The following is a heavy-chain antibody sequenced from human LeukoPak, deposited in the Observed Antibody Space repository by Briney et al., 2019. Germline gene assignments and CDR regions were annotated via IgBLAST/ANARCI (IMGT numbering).Heavy chain of an antibody. CDR3: ARYFSTNGVSYYFDY. V-gene: IGHV4-59*08. Sequence: SETLSLTCTVSGGSISDSYWSWIRQSPGKGLEWIGYIHYSGSTNSNPSLKSRVTMSADTSKNQFSLKLSSVTAADTALYYCARYFSTNGVSYYFDYWGQGILVTVSS. CDR2: IHYSGST. J-gene: IGHJ4*02. D-gene: IGHD2-8*01. CDR1: GGSISDSY.